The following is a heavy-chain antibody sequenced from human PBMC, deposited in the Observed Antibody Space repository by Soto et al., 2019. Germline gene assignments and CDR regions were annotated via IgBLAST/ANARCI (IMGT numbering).Heavy chain of an antibody. CDR3: ARVDYSSTNDY. CDR1: GYTFTNYD. J-gene: IGHJ4*02. Sequence: QVQLVQSGAEVKKPGASVKVSCKASGYTFTNYDINWVRQATGQGLEWMGWMNPSSGTTGYAQKFQGRVPMTRNTAISTAYMELSSLRSEDTAVYYCARVDYSSTNDYWGQGTLVTVSS. V-gene: IGHV1-8*01. D-gene: IGHD4-4*01. CDR2: MNPSSGTT.